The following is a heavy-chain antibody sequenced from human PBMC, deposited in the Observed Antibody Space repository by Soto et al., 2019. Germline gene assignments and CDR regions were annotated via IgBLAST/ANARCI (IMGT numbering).Heavy chain of an antibody. CDR3: ATEVGEADYGEYVSTLDP. J-gene: IGHJ5*02. CDR1: GYTFTSYG. Sequence: QVQLVQSGAEVKKPGASVKVSCKASGYTFTSYGISWVRQAPGQGLEWMGWISAYNGNTNYAQKALGPVPTTTDNATSTASMARRSPTSDETAVYSSATEVGEADYGEYVSTLDPWGPGTIVT. D-gene: IGHD4-17*01. CDR2: ISAYNGNT. V-gene: IGHV1-18*01.